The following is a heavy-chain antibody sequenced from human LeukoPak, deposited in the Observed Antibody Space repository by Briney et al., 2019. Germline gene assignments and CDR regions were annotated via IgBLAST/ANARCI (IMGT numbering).Heavy chain of an antibody. Sequence: GGSLRLSCAASGFTFDDYGMSWVRQAPGKGLEWVSGINWNGGSTGYADSVKGRFTISRDNAKNSLYLQMNSLRAEDTALYYCAKGELGYYFDYWGQGTLVTVSS. CDR3: AKGELGYYFDY. CDR1: GFTFDDYG. J-gene: IGHJ4*02. D-gene: IGHD7-27*01. V-gene: IGHV3-20*04. CDR2: INWNGGST.